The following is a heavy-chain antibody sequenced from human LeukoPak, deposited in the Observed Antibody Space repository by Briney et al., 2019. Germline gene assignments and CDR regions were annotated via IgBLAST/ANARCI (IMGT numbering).Heavy chain of an antibody. CDR3: ARGSRRSTMVRVPYYFDY. V-gene: IGHV4-30-2*01. J-gene: IGHJ4*02. CDR2: IYHSGST. Sequence: SQTLSLTCAVSGGSISSGGYSWSWIRQPPGKGLEWIGYIYHSGSTYYNPSLKSRVTISVDRSKNQFSLKLSSVTAADTAVYYCARGSRRSTMVRVPYYFDYWGQGTLVTVSS. CDR1: GGSISSGGYS. D-gene: IGHD3-10*01.